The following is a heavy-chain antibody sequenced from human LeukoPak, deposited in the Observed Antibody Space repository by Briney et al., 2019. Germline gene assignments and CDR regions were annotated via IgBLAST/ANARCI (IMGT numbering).Heavy chain of an antibody. J-gene: IGHJ4*02. CDR2: IKPNNGDT. V-gene: IGHV1-2*02. D-gene: IGHD4-17*01. CDR3: ARVLSAVTSTFDY. CDR1: GYSFTHHN. Sequence: ASVKVSCKASGYSFTHHNVHWVRQAPGQALEWMGWIKPNNGDTKFSQKFQDRVTLTSDTSIDTAYMEMSGLTSDDTAIYYCARVLSAVTSTFDYWGQGTLVTVCS.